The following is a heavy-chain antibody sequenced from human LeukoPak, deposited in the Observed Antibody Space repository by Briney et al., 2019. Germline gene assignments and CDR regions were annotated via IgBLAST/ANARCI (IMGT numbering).Heavy chain of an antibody. Sequence: PSETLSLTCTVSGGSISSSSYYWGWIRQPPGKGLEWIGSIYYSGSTYYNPSLKSRVTISVDTSKNQFSLKLSSMTAADTAVYYCARKTSGTTPFDYWGQGTLVTVSS. CDR1: GGSISSSSYY. J-gene: IGHJ4*02. CDR2: IYYSGST. V-gene: IGHV4-39*07. CDR3: ARKTSGTTPFDY. D-gene: IGHD1-7*01.